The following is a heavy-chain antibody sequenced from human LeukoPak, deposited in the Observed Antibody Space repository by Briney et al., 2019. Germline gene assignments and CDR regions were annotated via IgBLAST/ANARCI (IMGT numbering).Heavy chain of an antibody. J-gene: IGHJ4*02. CDR1: GYTFTSYD. D-gene: IGHD5-18*01. CDR2: MNPNSGNT. CDR3: ARTDTAMAPIDY. V-gene: IGHV1-8*03. Sequence: ASVKVSCKASGYTFTSYDINWVRQATGQGLEWMGWMNPNSGNTGYAQKFQGRVTITRNTSISTAYMELSSLRSDDTAVYYCARTDTAMAPIDYWGQGTLVTVSS.